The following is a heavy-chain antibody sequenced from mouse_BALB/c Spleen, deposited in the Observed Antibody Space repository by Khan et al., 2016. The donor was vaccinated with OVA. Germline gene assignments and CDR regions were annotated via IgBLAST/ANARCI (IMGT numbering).Heavy chain of an antibody. J-gene: IGHJ3*01. CDR2: IDPENGDT. D-gene: IGHD2-3*01. Sequence: VQLQQSGAELVRPGASVKLSCTASGFNITDYYMHWVKQRPEQGLVWIGRIDPENGDTIYDPKFQGKASITSDTSSNTAYLQLSSLTSEDTAVYYCARGGYSACFAYWGQGTLVTVSA. CDR3: ARGGYSACFAY. V-gene: IGHV14-1*02. CDR1: GFNITDYY.